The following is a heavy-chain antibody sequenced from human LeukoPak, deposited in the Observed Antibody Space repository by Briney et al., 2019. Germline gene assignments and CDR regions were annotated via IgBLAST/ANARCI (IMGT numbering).Heavy chain of an antibody. V-gene: IGHV3-53*01. Sequence: GSLRLSCAASGFTVSSNYMSWVRQAPGKGLEWVSVIYSGGSTYYPGSVKGRFTISRENAKNSLYLQMNSLRAGDTAVYYCAREVSGWYYGMDVWGQGTTVTVSS. D-gene: IGHD6-19*01. CDR1: GFTVSSNY. CDR2: IYSGGST. CDR3: AREVSGWYYGMDV. J-gene: IGHJ6*02.